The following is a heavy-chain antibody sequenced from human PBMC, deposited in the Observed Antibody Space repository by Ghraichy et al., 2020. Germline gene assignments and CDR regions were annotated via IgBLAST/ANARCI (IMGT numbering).Heavy chain of an antibody. J-gene: IGHJ4*02. V-gene: IGHV1-18*01. CDR1: GYTFTSYG. CDR3: ARYSTLYCSGGSCYSGISPYSIYFDY. D-gene: IGHD2-15*01. CDR2: ISAYNGNT. Sequence: ASVKVSCKASGYTFTSYGISWVRQAPGQGLEWMGWISAYNGNTNYAQKLQGRVTMTTDTSTSTAYMELRSLRSDDTAVYYCARYSTLYCSGGSCYSGISPYSIYFDYWGQGILVTVSS.